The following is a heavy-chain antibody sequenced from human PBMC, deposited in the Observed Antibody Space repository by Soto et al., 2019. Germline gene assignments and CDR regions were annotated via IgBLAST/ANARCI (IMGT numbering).Heavy chain of an antibody. CDR2: VYYRGTT. J-gene: IGHJ4*02. Sequence: SETLSLTCTVSRGSVGGSYWSWIRQPPGEGLEWIGYVYYRGTTKYNPSLKSRLTISVDTSKNQFSLRLSSVTAADTAVYYCARTQDDAHFDSWGEGTLVTVSS. CDR1: RGSVGGSY. CDR3: ARTQDDAHFDS. V-gene: IGHV4-59*08.